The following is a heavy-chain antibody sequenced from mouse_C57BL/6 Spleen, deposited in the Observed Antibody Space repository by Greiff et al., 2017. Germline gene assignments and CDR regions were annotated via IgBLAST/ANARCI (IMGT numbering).Heavy chain of an antibody. J-gene: IGHJ4*01. Sequence: EVKLMESGGGLVKPGGSLKLSCAASGFTFSSYAMSWVRQTPEKRLEWVATISDGGSYTYYPDNVKGRFTISRDNAKNNLYLQMSHLKSEDTAMYYCARDRSSSYYYAMDYWGQGTSVTVSS. CDR1: GFTFSSYA. CDR2: ISDGGSYT. CDR3: ARDRSSSYYYAMDY. D-gene: IGHD1-1*01. V-gene: IGHV5-4*01.